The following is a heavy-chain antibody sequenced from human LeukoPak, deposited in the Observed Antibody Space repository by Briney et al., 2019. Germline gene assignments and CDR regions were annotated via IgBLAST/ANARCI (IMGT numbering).Heavy chain of an antibody. D-gene: IGHD6-25*01. V-gene: IGHV3-23*01. Sequence: GGSLRLSCAASGFTFSSYAMRWVRQAPGKGLEWVSSITASGASTYYADSVKGRFTISRDNAKNTLYLQMHSLRAEDTAVYYCARDLGSDYGMDVWGQGTTVTVSS. J-gene: IGHJ6*02. CDR3: ARDLGSDYGMDV. CDR2: ITASGAST. CDR1: GFTFSSYA.